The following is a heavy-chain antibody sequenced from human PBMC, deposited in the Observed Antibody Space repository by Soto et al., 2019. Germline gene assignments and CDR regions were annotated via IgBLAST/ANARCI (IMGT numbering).Heavy chain of an antibody. CDR1: GDSISSTSYY. J-gene: IGHJ4*02. CDR3: AKCARGFSKFDS. CDR2: MYYSVTT. Sequence: QLQLQESGPGLVKPSETLSLTRTVSGDSISSTSYYWAWIRQSPGKGLEWIGSMYYSVTTYYNPSLKRRVSISVDTSRNQFSLKLSSVTAADTAVYYCAKCARGFSKFDSWGQGTLVAVSS. D-gene: IGHD5-18*01. V-gene: IGHV4-39*01.